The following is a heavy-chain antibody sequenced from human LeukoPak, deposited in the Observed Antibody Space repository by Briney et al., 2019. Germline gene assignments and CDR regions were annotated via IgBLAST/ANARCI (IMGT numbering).Heavy chain of an antibody. CDR3: ARVRYSYGPYYYYYMDV. CDR1: GYTFTSYD. D-gene: IGHD5-18*01. CDR2: VNPNSGNT. Sequence: ASVTVSCKASGYTFTSYDINWVRQATGQGLEWMGWVNPNSGNTGYAQKFQGRVTMTRNTSISTAYMELSSLRSEDTAVYYCARVRYSYGPYYYYYMDVWGKGTTVTVSS. V-gene: IGHV1-8*01. J-gene: IGHJ6*03.